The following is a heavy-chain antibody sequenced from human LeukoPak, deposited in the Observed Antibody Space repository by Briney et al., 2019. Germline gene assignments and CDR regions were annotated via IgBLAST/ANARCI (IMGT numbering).Heavy chain of an antibody. V-gene: IGHV3-7*03. CDR2: TKQDGSEK. D-gene: IGHD2-15*01. CDR1: GFTFTNYW. Sequence: QPGGSLRLSCAASGFTFTNYWMSWVRQAPGKGLEWVANTKQDGSEKYYVDSVKGRFTISRDNSKNTLYLQMNSLRAEDTAVYYCARDGVGYCSGGSCYGYWGQGTLVTVSS. CDR3: ARDGVGYCSGGSCYGY. J-gene: IGHJ4*02.